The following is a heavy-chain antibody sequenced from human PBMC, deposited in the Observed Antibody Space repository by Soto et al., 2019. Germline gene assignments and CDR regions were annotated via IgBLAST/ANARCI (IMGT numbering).Heavy chain of an antibody. CDR3: GRVRVDKAEGWFDP. V-gene: IGHV5-10-1*01. CDR1: GYSFTTYW. D-gene: IGHD5-18*01. J-gene: IGHJ5*02. Sequence: LGESLKISCKASGYSFTTYWITWVRQMPGKGLEWMGRIDPSDSYANYSPSFQGHVTISADKSINTAYLQWSSLKASDTAIYYCGRVRVDKAEGWFDPWGQGILVTVSS. CDR2: IDPSDSYA.